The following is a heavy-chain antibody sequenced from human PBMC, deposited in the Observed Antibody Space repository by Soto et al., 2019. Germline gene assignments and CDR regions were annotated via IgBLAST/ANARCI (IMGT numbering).Heavy chain of an antibody. D-gene: IGHD3-3*01. V-gene: IGHV3-33*01. Sequence: GGSLRLSCAASGFTFSSYGMHWVRQAPGKGLEWVAVIWYDGSNKYYADSVKGRFTISRDNSKNTLYLQMNSLRAEDTAVYYCARAYDFWSGYLIGWGQGTLVTVSS. J-gene: IGHJ4*02. CDR2: IWYDGSNK. CDR3: ARAYDFWSGYLIG. CDR1: GFTFSSYG.